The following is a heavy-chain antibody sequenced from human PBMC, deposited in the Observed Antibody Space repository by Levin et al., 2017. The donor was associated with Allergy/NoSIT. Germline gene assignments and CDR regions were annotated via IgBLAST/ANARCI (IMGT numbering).Heavy chain of an antibody. J-gene: IGHJ4*02. Sequence: GESLKISCAASGFTFSSYSMNWVRQAPGKGLEWVSSISSSSSYIYYADSVKGRFTISRDNAKNSLYLQMNSLRAEDTAVYYCARDQGIAVAGTPHDYWGQGTLVTVSS. CDR2: ISSSSSYI. CDR1: GFTFSSYS. D-gene: IGHD6-19*01. CDR3: ARDQGIAVAGTPHDY. V-gene: IGHV3-21*01.